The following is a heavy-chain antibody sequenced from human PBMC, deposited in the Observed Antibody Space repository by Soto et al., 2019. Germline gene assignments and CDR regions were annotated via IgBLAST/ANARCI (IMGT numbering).Heavy chain of an antibody. D-gene: IGHD3-10*01. V-gene: IGHV4-59*12. J-gene: IGHJ6*02. CDR1: GGSISNYY. CDR3: ARKGHGFGELLGSLLSNYYYGMDV. Sequence: SETLSLTCTVSGGSISNYYWSWIRQPPGKGLEWIGYMYYSGSTNYNPSLKSRVTISVDKSKNQFSLKLSSVTAADTAVYYCARKGHGFGELLGSLLSNYYYGMDVWGQGTTVTVSS. CDR2: MYYSGST.